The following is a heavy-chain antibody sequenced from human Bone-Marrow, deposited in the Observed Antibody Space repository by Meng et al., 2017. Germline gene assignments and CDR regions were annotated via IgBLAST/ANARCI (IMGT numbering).Heavy chain of an antibody. Sequence: QVQVVESGGGLVKPGGSLRLSCAASGFTFSTHVMHWVRQAPGKGLEWVAVISHDANYKYYTDSVKGRFTISRDNSNNILYLQMNSLRIEDTTVYYCARESTGRLDYWGQGTLVTVSS. D-gene: IGHD4-17*01. CDR2: ISHDANYK. V-gene: IGHV3-30*10. CDR3: ARESTGRLDY. CDR1: GFTFSTHV. J-gene: IGHJ4*02.